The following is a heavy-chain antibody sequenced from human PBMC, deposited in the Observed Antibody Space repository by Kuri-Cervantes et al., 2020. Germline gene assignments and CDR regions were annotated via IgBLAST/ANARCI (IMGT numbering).Heavy chain of an antibody. CDR1: GYTFTSYY. D-gene: IGHD6-13*01. CDR2: INPYSGST. Sequence: ASVKVSCKASGYTFTSYYIHWVRQAPGQGLEWMGGINPYSGSTNYAQKFQGWVTMTRDTSISTTYMELSRLRSDDTAVYYWDRDGIGAAASVAFAIWGQGTMVTVSS. CDR3: DRDGIGAAASVAFAI. V-gene: IGHV1-2*04. J-gene: IGHJ3*02.